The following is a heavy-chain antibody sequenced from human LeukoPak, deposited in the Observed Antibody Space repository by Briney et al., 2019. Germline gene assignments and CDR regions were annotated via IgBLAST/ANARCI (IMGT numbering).Heavy chain of an antibody. CDR1: GFTFSSST. V-gene: IGHV3-48*01. D-gene: IGHD6-19*01. Sequence: GGSLRLSCAASGFTFSSSTMNWVRQAPGKGLEWVSSISGSSSTISYADSVKGRFTISRDNAKNSLYLQMNSLRAEDSAVYYCARIAFSTGSTSPWGQGTLVTVSS. CDR2: ISGSSSTI. J-gene: IGHJ5*02. CDR3: ARIAFSTGSTSP.